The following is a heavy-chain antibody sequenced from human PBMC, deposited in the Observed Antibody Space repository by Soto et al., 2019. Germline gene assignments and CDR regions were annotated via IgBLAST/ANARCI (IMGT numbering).Heavy chain of an antibody. V-gene: IGHV3-21*05. D-gene: IGHD3-22*01. CDR1: GFTFSSYS. Sequence: GGSLRLSCAASGFTFSSYSMNWVRQAPGKGLEWVSYISSSSSYTNYADSVKGRFTISRDYAKNSLYLQMNSLRAEDTAVYYCATGQYYYDSSGYYYSWGQGTLVTVSS. J-gene: IGHJ4*02. CDR3: ATGQYYYDSSGYYYS. CDR2: ISSSSSYT.